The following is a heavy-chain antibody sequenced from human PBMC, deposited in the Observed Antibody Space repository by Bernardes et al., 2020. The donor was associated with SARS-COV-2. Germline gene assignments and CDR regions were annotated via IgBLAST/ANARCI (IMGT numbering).Heavy chain of an antibody. CDR2: IYYSGST. CDR3: ARRVDFWSGYYFDY. D-gene: IGHD3-3*01. CDR1: GGSISSYY. V-gene: IGHV4-59*08. J-gene: IGHJ4*02. Sequence: SETLSLTRTVSGGSISSYYWSWIRQPPGKGLEWIGYIYYSGSTNYNPSLKSRVTISVDTSKNQFSLKLSSVTAADTAVYYCARRVDFWSGYYFDYWGQGTLVTVSS.